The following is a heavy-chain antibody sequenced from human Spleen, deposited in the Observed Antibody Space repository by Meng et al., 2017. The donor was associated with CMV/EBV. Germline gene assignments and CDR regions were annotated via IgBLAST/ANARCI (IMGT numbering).Heavy chain of an antibody. CDR3: ARDSTDGYCTSANCLYLDY. Sequence: SRSYHWGYIRQHQGKGLEWIGAIYYSGRTYYNPSLESRVTMSVDTSQNQFSLKLTSVTAADTAVYYCARDSTDGYCTSANCLYLDYWGQGILVTVSS. V-gene: IGHV4-39*01. J-gene: IGHJ4*02. D-gene: IGHD2-8*02. CDR2: IYYSGRT. CDR1: SRSYH.